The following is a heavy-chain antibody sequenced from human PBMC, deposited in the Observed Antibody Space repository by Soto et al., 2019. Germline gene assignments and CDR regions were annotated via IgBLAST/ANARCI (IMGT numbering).Heavy chain of an antibody. V-gene: IGHV3-21*02. D-gene: IGHD3-10*02. CDR3: VRELGRYVRSGYMDL. CDR1: GFAFNTYS. Sequence: EVQLVESGGGLVNPGGSLRLSCTASGFAFNTYSMNWVRQAPGKGLEWVSSINEDSTYIYYSDSLRGRITISRDNAKDSLFLQMNSLSPDDTAVYYCVRELGRYVRSGYMDLWGDGATVTVSS. CDR2: INEDSTYI. J-gene: IGHJ6*02.